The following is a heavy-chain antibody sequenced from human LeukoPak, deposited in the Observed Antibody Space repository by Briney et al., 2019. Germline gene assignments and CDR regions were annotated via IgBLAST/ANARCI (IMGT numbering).Heavy chain of an antibody. CDR3: ATTRLVPLYYYGMDV. J-gene: IGHJ6*02. Sequence: ASVKVSCKVSGYSLTELSIHWVRQAPGKGPEWMGCIGPGDGETNYAQKFQGRVTMTEDTSTDTAYMELSSLRSDDTAVYYCATTRLVPLYYYGMDVWGQGTTVAVSS. CDR2: IGPGDGET. D-gene: IGHD3-9*01. CDR1: GYSLTELS. V-gene: IGHV1-24*01.